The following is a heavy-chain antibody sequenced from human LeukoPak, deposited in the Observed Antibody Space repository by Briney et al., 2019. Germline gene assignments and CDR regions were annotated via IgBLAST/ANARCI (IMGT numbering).Heavy chain of an antibody. CDR3: AKVRAVAGKTPGAFDY. CDR1: GFTFSSYA. V-gene: IGHV3-23*01. Sequence: GGSLRLSCAASGFTFSSYAMSWVRQAPGKGLEWVSAISGSGGSTYYADSVKGRFTISRDNSKNTLYLQMNSLRAEDTAVYYCAKVRAVAGKTPGAFDYWGQGTLVTVSS. J-gene: IGHJ4*02. D-gene: IGHD6-19*01. CDR2: ISGSGGST.